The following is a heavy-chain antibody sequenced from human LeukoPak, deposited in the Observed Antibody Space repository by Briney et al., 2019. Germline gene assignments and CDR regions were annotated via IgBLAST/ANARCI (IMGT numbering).Heavy chain of an antibody. V-gene: IGHV1-18*01. Sequence: ASVKVSCKASGYTLTSYGISWVRQAPGQGLEWMGWISAYNGNTNYAQKLQGRVTMTTDTSTSTAYMELRSLRSDDTAVYYCAREGSGFGSSWEDYWGQGTLVTVSS. CDR3: AREGSGFGSSWEDY. J-gene: IGHJ4*02. D-gene: IGHD6-13*01. CDR1: GYTLTSYG. CDR2: ISAYNGNT.